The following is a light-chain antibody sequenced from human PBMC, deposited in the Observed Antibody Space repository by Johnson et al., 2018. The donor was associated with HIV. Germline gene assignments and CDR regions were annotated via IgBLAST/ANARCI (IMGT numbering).Light chain of an antibody. Sequence: QSVLTQPPSVSAAPGQKVTISCSGSSSNIGNNYVSWYQQLPGTAPKVLIYDNDKRPSGIPDRFSGSKSGPSATLGITGLQTGDEADYYCGTWDSSLSAAVFGTGTKVTVL. J-gene: IGLJ1*01. V-gene: IGLV1-51*01. CDR2: DND. CDR1: SSNIGNNY. CDR3: GTWDSSLSAAV.